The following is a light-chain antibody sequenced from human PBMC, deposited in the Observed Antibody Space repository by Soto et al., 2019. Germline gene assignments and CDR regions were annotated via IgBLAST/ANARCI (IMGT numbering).Light chain of an antibody. CDR2: EVS. CDR3: SSYARNRDIL. CDR1: SSDVGGYNY. Sequence: QSVLGHPPSASWSPGHSVSISCTGTSSDVGGYNYVSWYQQHPGKAPKLMIYEVSKRPSGVPDRFSGSKSGSTASLTVSGLQAEDEADYYCSSYARNRDILFGGGTKVTXL. J-gene: IGLJ2*01. V-gene: IGLV2-8*01.